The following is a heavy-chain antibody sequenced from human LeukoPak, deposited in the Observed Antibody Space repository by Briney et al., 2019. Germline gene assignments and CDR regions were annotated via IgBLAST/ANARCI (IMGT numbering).Heavy chain of an antibody. CDR3: ASRGYSYGPPYYFDY. D-gene: IGHD5-18*01. J-gene: IGHJ4*02. Sequence: TLXLTXTVSAYSISSGYYWGWIRQPPGKGLEGIGSIYHSGSTSYNPSHKSRVTISVDTSKNQISLNLSSVTAADTAVYYCASRGYSYGPPYYFDYWGQGTLVTVSS. V-gene: IGHV4-38-2*02. CDR1: AYSISSGYY. CDR2: IYHSGST.